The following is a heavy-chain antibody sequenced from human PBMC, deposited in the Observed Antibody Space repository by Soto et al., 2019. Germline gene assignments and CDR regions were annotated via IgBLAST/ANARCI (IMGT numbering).Heavy chain of an antibody. CDR1: GYTFTSYG. V-gene: IGHV1-18*01. D-gene: IGHD2-21*01. Sequence: QVQLVQSGAEVKKPGASVKVSCKASGYTFTSYGISWVRQAPGQGLEWMGWISAYNGNTNYAQKLQGRVTMTTDTSTSTAYRELRRRRSDDTAVYYCARQHGFPYYGMDVWGQGTTVTVSS. J-gene: IGHJ6*02. CDR2: ISAYNGNT. CDR3: ARQHGFPYYGMDV.